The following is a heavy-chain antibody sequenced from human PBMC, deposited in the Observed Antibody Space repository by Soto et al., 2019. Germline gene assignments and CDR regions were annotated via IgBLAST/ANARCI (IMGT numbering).Heavy chain of an antibody. J-gene: IGHJ5*02. CDR3: ARDVRSGSYYGGRWFDP. Sequence: PXETLCLTCAVSGGSISSGGYSGSCIRQPPGKGLEWIGYIYHSGSTYYNPSLKSRVTISVDRSKNQFSLKLSSVTAADTAVYYCARDVRSGSYYGGRWFDPWGQGTLVTVSS. D-gene: IGHD1-26*01. V-gene: IGHV4-30-2*01. CDR2: IYHSGST. CDR1: GGSISSGGYS.